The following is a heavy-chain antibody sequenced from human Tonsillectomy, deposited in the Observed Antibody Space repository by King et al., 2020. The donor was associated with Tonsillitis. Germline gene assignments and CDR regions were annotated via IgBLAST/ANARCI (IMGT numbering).Heavy chain of an antibody. Sequence: VQLVESGGGLVQPGGSLRLSCAASGFTFSSYAMSWVRQAPGKGLEWVSAISGTGGSRYYADPVKGRFTISRDNSKNTLYLQMHSLRAEDTAVYYCAKDTSLFLHDYGDYWGQGTLVTVSS. V-gene: IGHV3-23*04. CDR2: ISGTGGSR. CDR3: AKDTSLFLHDYGDY. CDR1: GFTFSSYA. J-gene: IGHJ4*02. D-gene: IGHD1-1*01.